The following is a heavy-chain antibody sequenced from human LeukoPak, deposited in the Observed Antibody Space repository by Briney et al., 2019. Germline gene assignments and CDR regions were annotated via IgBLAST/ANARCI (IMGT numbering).Heavy chain of an antibody. CDR3: ARVRYDYGDYWFLWFDP. V-gene: IGHV4-39*07. CDR1: GGSISSISYH. Sequence: PSETLSLTCTVSGGSISSISYHWGWIRQPPGKGLEWIGSIDYSGNTYYNPSLKSRVTISGDTSKNQFSLRLSSVTAADTAVYYCARVRYDYGDYWFLWFDPWGQGTLVTVSS. J-gene: IGHJ5*02. D-gene: IGHD4-17*01. CDR2: IDYSGNT.